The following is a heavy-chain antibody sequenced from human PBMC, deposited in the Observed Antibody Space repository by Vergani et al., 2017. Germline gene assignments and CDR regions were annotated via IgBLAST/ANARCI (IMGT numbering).Heavy chain of an antibody. V-gene: IGHV1-18*01. J-gene: IGHJ4*02. CDR3: ARNYYDSSGYYYFDY. CDR1: GYTFTSYG. CDR2: ISVYNGNT. Sequence: QVQLVQSGAEVKKPGASVKVSCKASGYTFTSYGISWVRQAPGQGLEWMGWISVYNGNTNYAQKLQGRVTMTPDTSTSTAYMELRSRRSDDTAVYYCARNYYDSSGYYYFDYWGQGTLVTVSS. D-gene: IGHD3-22*01.